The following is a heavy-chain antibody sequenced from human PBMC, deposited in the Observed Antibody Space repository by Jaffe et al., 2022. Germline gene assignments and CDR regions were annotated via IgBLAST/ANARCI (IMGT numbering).Heavy chain of an antibody. CDR1: GFIFRSYA. J-gene: IGHJ3*02. CDR3: AKEASGPYYYGSGSFPLGVFDI. CDR2: ITAGGDTT. Sequence: EVQLLESGGGLVQTGGSLRLSCTASGFIFRSYAMSWVRQAPGKGLEWVSTITAGGDTTYYADSVKGQFTISRDNSKSILFLQMNSLRAEDTAVYYCAKEASGPYYYGSGSFPLGVFDIWGQGTMVTVSS. V-gene: IGHV3-23*01. D-gene: IGHD3-10*01.